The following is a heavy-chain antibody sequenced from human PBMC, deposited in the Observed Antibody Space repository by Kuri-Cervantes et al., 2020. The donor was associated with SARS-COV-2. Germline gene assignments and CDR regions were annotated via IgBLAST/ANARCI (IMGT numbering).Heavy chain of an antibody. J-gene: IGHJ6*02. CDR3: AISAITFGGVIARDYYYGMDV. D-gene: IGHD3-16*02. CDR2: INPSGGST. V-gene: IGHV1-46*01. CDR1: GYTFTSYY. Sequence: ASVKVSCKASGYTFTSYYMHWVRQAPGQGLEWMGIINPSGGSTSYAQKFQGRVTMTRDTSTSTVYMELSSLRSEDTAVYYCAISAITFGGVIARDYYYGMDVWGQGTTVTVSS.